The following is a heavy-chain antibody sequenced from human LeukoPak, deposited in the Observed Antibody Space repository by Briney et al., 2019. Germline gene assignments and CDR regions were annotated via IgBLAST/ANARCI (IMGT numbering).Heavy chain of an antibody. CDR3: ARGLRITMVRGGTTNYYYGMDV. D-gene: IGHD3-10*01. Sequence: SVKVSCKASGGTFSSYAFSWVRQAPGQGLEWMGRIIPIIGIENYAQKFQGRVSITADKSTSTAYMELSSLRSEDTAVYYCARGLRITMVRGGTTNYYYGMDVWGQGTTVTVSS. V-gene: IGHV1-69*04. CDR2: IIPIIGIE. J-gene: IGHJ6*02. CDR1: GGTFSSYA.